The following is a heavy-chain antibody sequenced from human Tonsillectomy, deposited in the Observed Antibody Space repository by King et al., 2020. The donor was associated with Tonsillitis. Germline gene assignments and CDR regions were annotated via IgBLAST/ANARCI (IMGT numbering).Heavy chain of an antibody. CDR3: ARGIAVADPSDW. Sequence: VQLVESGGGVVQPGRSLRLSCAASGFTLSSYAMHWVRQAPGKGLEWVAVISYDGSNKYYADSVKGRFTISRDNSKNTVYSQMNSLRVEDTAVYHCARGIAVADPSDWWGQGTLVSVSS. J-gene: IGHJ4*02. CDR2: ISYDGSNK. V-gene: IGHV3-30*04. CDR1: GFTLSSYA. D-gene: IGHD6-19*01.